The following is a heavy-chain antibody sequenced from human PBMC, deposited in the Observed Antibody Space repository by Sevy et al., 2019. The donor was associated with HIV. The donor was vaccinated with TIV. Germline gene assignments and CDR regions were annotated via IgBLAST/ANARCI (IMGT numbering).Heavy chain of an antibody. J-gene: IGHJ5*01. CDR1: GGDFNNDA. D-gene: IGHD2-2*03. Sequence: ASVKVSCKASGGDFNNDAITWVRKAPGQGLEWMGGVIPMSGTAKYSQKFQGGVTIFADESTSTTYMEMSSLRSEDKVVYFCARVGDTLGFCSSTGCYFNWFDSWGQGTLVTVSS. CDR2: VIPMSGTA. V-gene: IGHV1-69*13. CDR3: ARVGDTLGFCSSTGCYFNWFDS.